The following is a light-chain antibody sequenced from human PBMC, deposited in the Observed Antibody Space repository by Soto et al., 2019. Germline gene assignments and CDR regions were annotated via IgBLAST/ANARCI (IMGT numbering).Light chain of an antibody. CDR3: TSYASGSSHVV. J-gene: IGLJ2*01. CDR1: SSDIGGYDY. V-gene: IGLV2-14*01. CDR2: DVN. Sequence: QSALTQPASVSGSPGQSITLSCTGTSSDIGGYDYVSWYQRHPGKAPKLIIYDVNNRPSGVSNRFSGSKSGNTASLTISGLLAMDVAGYYFTSYASGSSHVVFGGGTKLTVL.